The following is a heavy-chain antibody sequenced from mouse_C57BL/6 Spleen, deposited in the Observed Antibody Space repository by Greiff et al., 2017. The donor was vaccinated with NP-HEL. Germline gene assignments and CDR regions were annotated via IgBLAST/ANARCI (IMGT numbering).Heavy chain of an antibody. CDR1: GYTFTSYW. Sequence: QVQLQQPGAELVMPGASVKLSCKASGYTFTSYWMHWVKQRPGQGLEWIGEIDPSDSYTNYNQKFKGKSTLTVDKSSSTAYMQLSSLTSEDSAVYYCASTARYYAMDYWGQGTSVTGSS. V-gene: IGHV1-69*01. J-gene: IGHJ4*01. CDR3: ASTARYYAMDY. CDR2: IDPSDSYT. D-gene: IGHD3-2*01.